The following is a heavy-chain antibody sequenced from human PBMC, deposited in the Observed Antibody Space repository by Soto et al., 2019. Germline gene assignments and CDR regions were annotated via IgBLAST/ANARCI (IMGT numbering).Heavy chain of an antibody. Sequence: QVQLQESGPGLVKPSETLSLACAVYGGSISNYYWSWIRQPTGKGLEWIGYIYYTGSTTYNPSLKSRVTISVDTSKNHFTLILSSVTAADTAVYYCARGRHWLDYWGQGSLVTVSS. CDR2: IYYTGST. D-gene: IGHD6-19*01. CDR1: GGSISNYY. CDR3: ARGRHWLDY. J-gene: IGHJ4*02. V-gene: IGHV4-59*01.